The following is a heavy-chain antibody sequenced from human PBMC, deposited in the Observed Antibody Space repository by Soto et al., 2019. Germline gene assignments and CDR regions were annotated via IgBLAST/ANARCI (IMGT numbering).Heavy chain of an antibody. CDR2: ISYDGSSK. J-gene: IGHJ6*02. Sequence: QVQLVESGGGVVQPGRSLRLSCAASGFTFSSYAMHWVRQAPGKGLEWVAVISYDGSSKYYADSVKGRFTISRDNSTNTLYLQMNSLRAEDTVVYYCARDHLRGGHYSSSWYYPYSGMDVWGQGTTVTVAS. CDR1: GFTFSSYA. V-gene: IGHV3-30-3*01. D-gene: IGHD6-13*01. CDR3: ARDHLRGGHYSSSWYYPYSGMDV.